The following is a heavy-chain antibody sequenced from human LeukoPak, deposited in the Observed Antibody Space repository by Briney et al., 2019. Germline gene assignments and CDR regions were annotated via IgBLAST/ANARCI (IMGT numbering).Heavy chain of an antibody. CDR3: AREDGWGSYRSELPFDY. CDR1: GYSISSGYY. Sequence: SETLSLTCAVSGYSISSGYYWGWIRQPPGKGLEWIGSIYHSGSTYYNPSLKSRVTISVDTSKNQFPLKLSSVTAADTAVYYCAREDGWGSYRSELPFDYWGQGTVVTVCS. V-gene: IGHV4-38-2*02. D-gene: IGHD3-16*02. J-gene: IGHJ4*02. CDR2: IYHSGST.